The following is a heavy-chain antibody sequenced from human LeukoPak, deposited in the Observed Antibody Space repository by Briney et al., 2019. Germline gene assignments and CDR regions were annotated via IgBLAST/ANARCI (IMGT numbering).Heavy chain of an antibody. D-gene: IGHD3-9*01. J-gene: IGHJ6*03. CDR2: ISSSGSTI. CDR1: GFIFRSYS. CDR3: ARDRAGYQQYYYYYMDV. V-gene: IGHV3-48*04. Sequence: GGSLRLSCAASGFIFRSYSMNWVRQAPGNELEWVSYISSSGSTIYYADSVKGRFTISRDNAKNSLYLQMNSLRAEDTAVYYCARDRAGYQQYYYYYMDVWGKGTTVTISS.